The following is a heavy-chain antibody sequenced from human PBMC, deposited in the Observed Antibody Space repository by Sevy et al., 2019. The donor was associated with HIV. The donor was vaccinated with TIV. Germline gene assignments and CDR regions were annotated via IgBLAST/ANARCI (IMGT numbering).Heavy chain of an antibody. V-gene: IGHV3-53*01. J-gene: IGHJ3*02. CDR2: IYSGGST. CDR3: ARDLVSGDAFDI. CDR1: GFTVSSNY. Sequence: GGSLRLSCAASGFTVSSNYMSWVRQAPGKGLEWVSVIYSGGSTYYADSVKGRFTISRDNSKNTLYLQMNSLRAEHTAVYYCARDLVSGDAFDIWGQGTMVTVSS. D-gene: IGHD1-26*01.